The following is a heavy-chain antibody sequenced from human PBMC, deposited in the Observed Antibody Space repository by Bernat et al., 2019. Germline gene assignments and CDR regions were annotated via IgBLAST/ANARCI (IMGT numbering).Heavy chain of an antibody. CDR3: TTGVPYSRSNLDY. V-gene: IGHV3-15*07. Sequence: EVQLVESGGGLVKPGGSLRLSCAASGFTFSNAWMNWVRQAPGKGLEWVGRIKSKTDGGTKEYAAPGKGRFTISRDDSKNTLYLQMNRLKTTDTAVYYWTTGVPYSRSNLDYWGQGTLVTVSS. CDR2: IKSKTDGGTK. CDR1: GFTFSNAW. J-gene: IGHJ4*02. D-gene: IGHD6-6*01.